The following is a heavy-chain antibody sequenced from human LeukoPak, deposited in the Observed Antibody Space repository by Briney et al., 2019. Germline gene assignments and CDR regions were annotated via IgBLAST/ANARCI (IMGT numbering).Heavy chain of an antibody. Sequence: SETLSLTCIVSGGSISSYSWSWIRQPAGKGLEWIGRIYTSGSTNYNPSLKSRVTMSIDPSKNQFSLRLSSVTAADTAVYYCASGLPHGSENFDYWGQGTLVTVSS. CDR1: GGSISSYS. J-gene: IGHJ4*02. D-gene: IGHD3-10*01. V-gene: IGHV4-4*07. CDR2: IYTSGST. CDR3: ASGLPHGSENFDY.